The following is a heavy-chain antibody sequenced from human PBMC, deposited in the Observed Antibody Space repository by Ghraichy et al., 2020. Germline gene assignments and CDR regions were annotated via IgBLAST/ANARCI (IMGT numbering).Heavy chain of an antibody. D-gene: IGHD1-1*01. CDR1: GYTFTSYA. CDR2: INAGNGNT. V-gene: IGHV1-3*01. Sequence: ASVKVSCKASGYTFTSYAMHWVRQAPGQRLEWMGWINAGNGNTKYSQKFQGRVTITRDTSASTAYMELSSLRSEDTAVYYCATTRPSVQLERLDGMDVWGQGTTVTVSS. J-gene: IGHJ6*02. CDR3: ATTRPSVQLERLDGMDV.